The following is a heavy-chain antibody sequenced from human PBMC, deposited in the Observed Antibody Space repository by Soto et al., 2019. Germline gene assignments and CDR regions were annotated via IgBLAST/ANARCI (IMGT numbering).Heavy chain of an antibody. Sequence: EVQLVESGGGLVQPGGSLRLSCAASGFTFSSYSMNWVRQAPGKGLEWVSYISSSSSTIYYADSVKGRFTISRDNAKNSLYLEMSSLRDEDTAVYYCASEGGLYSSGWYPDYFDYWGQGTLVTVSS. D-gene: IGHD6-19*01. CDR1: GFTFSSYS. J-gene: IGHJ4*02. V-gene: IGHV3-48*02. CDR2: ISSSSSTI. CDR3: ASEGGLYSSGWYPDYFDY.